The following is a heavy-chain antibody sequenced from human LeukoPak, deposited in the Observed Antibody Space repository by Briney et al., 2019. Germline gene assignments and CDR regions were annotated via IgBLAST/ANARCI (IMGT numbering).Heavy chain of an antibody. CDR3: ARDGGTAGYSSGSDY. CDR1: GYTFTRNG. D-gene: IGHD5-18*01. CDR2: ISCNNGDT. V-gene: IGHV1-18*01. J-gene: IGHJ4*02. Sequence: GASGKVSCKASGYTFTRNGITWVRQAPGQGLEWVGWISCNNGDTRYAQKFQGRVTVTTDTSTSTAYMELSSLRSDDTAVYYCARDGGTAGYSSGSDYWGQGTLVTVSS.